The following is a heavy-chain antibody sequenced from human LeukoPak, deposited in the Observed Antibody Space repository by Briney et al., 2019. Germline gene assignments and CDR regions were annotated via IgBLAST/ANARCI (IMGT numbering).Heavy chain of an antibody. Sequence: GGSLRLSCVASGFTFRSYSMNWVRQAPGKGLEWVSSISGSSTYIYYADSVNGRFTISRDNANSSLYLQMNSLRADDTAVYYCARDLNYDILTGSLRAYFDSWGQGTRVTVSS. CDR3: ARDLNYDILTGSLRAYFDS. CDR2: ISGSSTYI. D-gene: IGHD3-9*01. J-gene: IGHJ4*02. CDR1: GFTFRSYS. V-gene: IGHV3-21*01.